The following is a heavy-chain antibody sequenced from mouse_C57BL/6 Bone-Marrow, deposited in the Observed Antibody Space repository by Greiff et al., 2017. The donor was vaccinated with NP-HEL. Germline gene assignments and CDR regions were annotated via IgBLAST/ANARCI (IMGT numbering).Heavy chain of an antibody. V-gene: IGHV1-50*01. CDR2: IDPSDSYT. Sequence: VQLQQPGAELVKPGASVKLSCKASGYTFTSYWMQWVKQRPGQGIEWIGEIDPSDSYTNSNQKFKGKATLTVDTSSSTAYMQLSSLTSEDSAVYYCARSEYYYGSSYGDWGQGTTLTVSS. CDR3: ARSEYYYGSSYGD. J-gene: IGHJ2*01. D-gene: IGHD1-1*01. CDR1: GYTFTSYW.